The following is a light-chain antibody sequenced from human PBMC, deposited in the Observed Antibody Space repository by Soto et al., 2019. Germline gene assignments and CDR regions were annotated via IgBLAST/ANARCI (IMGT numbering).Light chain of an antibody. J-gene: IGKJ4*01. CDR1: QDINNY. V-gene: IGKV1-33*01. CDR2: DAS. CDR3: QQYDDLPLT. Sequence: DIQMTQSPSSLSASVGDRVTITCQASQDINNYLNWYQQKSGKAPKLLIFDASKLETGVPSRFNGSGSGTHYTFTITSLQTEDIATYYCQQYDDLPLTFGGGTKVEIK.